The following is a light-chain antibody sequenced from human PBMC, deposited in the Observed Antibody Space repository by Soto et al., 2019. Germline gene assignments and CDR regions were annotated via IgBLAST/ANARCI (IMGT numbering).Light chain of an antibody. CDR3: EQYGSSPT. CDR2: GAS. J-gene: IGKJ4*01. Sequence: EIVLTQSPGTLSLSPGQRPTLSCSASQSVSSSYLDWYQQKPGQAPRLLIYGASSRATGIPDRFSGSGSGTDFTLTIGSLEPEDVALYYCEQYGSSPTFGGGSKVEIK. V-gene: IGKV3-20*01. CDR1: QSVSSSY.